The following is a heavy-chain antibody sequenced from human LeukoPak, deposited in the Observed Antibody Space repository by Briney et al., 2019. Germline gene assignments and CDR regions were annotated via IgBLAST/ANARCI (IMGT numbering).Heavy chain of an antibody. D-gene: IGHD3-10*01. CDR1: GGSISSSSYY. CDR2: INHSGST. V-gene: IGHV4-39*07. J-gene: IGHJ6*03. Sequence: SETLSLTCTVPGGSISSSSYYWGWIRQPPGKGLEWIGEINHSGSTNYNPSLKSRVTISVDTSKNQFSLKLSSVTAADTAVYYCASQDRGHDPLRGSKYYMDVWGKGTTVTISS. CDR3: ASQDRGHDPLRGSKYYMDV.